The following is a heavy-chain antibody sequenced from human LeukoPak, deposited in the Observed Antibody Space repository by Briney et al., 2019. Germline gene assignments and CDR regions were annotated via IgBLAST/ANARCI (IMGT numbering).Heavy chain of an antibody. J-gene: IGHJ4*02. CDR2: IKQDGSEK. Sequence: GGSLRLSCAASGFTFSSYWMSWVRQAPGKGLEWVANIKQDGSEKYYVDSVKGRFTISRDNAKNSLYLQMNSLRAEDTAAYYCARGFGPAPFDYWGQGTLVTVSS. D-gene: IGHD3-16*01. CDR3: ARGFGPAPFDY. CDR1: GFTFSSYW. V-gene: IGHV3-7*03.